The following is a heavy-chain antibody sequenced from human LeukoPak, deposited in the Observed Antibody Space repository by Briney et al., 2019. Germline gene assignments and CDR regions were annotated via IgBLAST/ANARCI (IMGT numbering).Heavy chain of an antibody. V-gene: IGHV3-11*04. CDR2: ISGDSDII. CDR3: ARDPATVVKPGA. Sequence: GGSLRLSCAASGFTFSDYYMSWIRQAPGKGLEWFSYISGDSDIIYYADSVKGRFTISRDNAENSLYLQMNSLRAEDTAVYYCARDPATVVKPGAWGQGTLVTVSS. D-gene: IGHD4-23*01. CDR1: GFTFSDYY. J-gene: IGHJ4*02.